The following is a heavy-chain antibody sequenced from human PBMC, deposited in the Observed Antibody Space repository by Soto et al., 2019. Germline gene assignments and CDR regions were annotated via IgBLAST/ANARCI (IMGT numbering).Heavy chain of an antibody. V-gene: IGHV3-48*03. CDR3: ARETNTAISP. CDR2: ISSSGGTI. J-gene: IGHJ5*02. D-gene: IGHD5-18*01. CDR1: GFSFSSYE. Sequence: GGSLRLSCAASGFSFSSYEMNWVRQAPGKGLEWVSYISSSGGTIYYADSVKGRFTISRDNAKTSLYLQMNRLRAEDTAVYYCARETNTAISPWGRGTLVTVSS.